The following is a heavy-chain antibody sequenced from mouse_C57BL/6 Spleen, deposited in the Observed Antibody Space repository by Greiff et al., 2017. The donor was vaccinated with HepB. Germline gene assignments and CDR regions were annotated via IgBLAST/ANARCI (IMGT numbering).Heavy chain of an antibody. J-gene: IGHJ3*01. V-gene: IGHV3-6*01. CDR1: GYSITSGYY. D-gene: IGHD2-4*01. CDR3: APVGIGYDYDEFAY. CDR2: ISYDGSN. Sequence: EVQRVESGPGLVKPSQSLSLTCSVSGYSITSGYYWNWIRQFPGNNLKWRGYISYDGSNNYNPSLKNRISITRDTSKNQFFLKLNSVTTEDTATYYFAPVGIGYDYDEFAYSGQGTLVTVSA.